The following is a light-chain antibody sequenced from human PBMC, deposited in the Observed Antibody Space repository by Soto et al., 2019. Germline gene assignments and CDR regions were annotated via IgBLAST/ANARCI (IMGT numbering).Light chain of an antibody. Sequence: EIPMSQSPATLSVSPRERATLSCRASESVAGHLAWFLQKPGQTPRLLIYDAIIRSADVPARFSGSWSGTEFTLTINSLQSEDFAVYYCQQYDAWPLTFGGGAKADI. CDR2: DAI. V-gene: IGKV3-15*01. CDR3: QQYDAWPLT. CDR1: ESVAGH. J-gene: IGKJ4*01.